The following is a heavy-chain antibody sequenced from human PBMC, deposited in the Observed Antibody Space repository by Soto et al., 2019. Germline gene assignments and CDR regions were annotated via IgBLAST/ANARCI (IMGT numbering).Heavy chain of an antibody. J-gene: IGHJ4*02. CDR3: ARGLRSGWYSDYFDY. CDR1: GYTFTSYG. Sequence: ASMKVSCKASGYTFTSYGISWVRQAPGQGLEWMGWISAYNGNTNYAQKLQGRVTMTTDTSTSTAYMELRSLRSDDTAVYYCARGLRSGWYSDYFDYWGQGTLVTVSS. CDR2: ISAYNGNT. D-gene: IGHD6-19*01. V-gene: IGHV1-18*01.